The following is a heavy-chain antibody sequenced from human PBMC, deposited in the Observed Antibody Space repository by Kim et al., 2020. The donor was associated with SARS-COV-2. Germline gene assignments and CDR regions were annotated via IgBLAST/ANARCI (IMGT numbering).Heavy chain of an antibody. CDR3: AREDHATGGYNYS. Sequence: YAASVRGRFSIARDNCKNTLYLKMSILRAEDTADYYCAREDHATGGYNYSWGQGTLVTVSS. V-gene: IGHV3-66*01. J-gene: IGHJ4*02. D-gene: IGHD5-12*01.